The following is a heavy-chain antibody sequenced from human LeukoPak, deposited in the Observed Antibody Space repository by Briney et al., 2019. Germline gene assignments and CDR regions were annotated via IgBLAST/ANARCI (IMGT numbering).Heavy chain of an antibody. CDR3: ARDSGGTTYYDFWSGTTY. CDR1: GFTFSSYA. V-gene: IGHV3-30-3*01. Sequence: GGSLRLSCAASGFTFSSYAMHWVRQAPGKGLEWVAVISYDGSNKYYADSVKGRFTISRDNSKNTLYLQMNSLRAEDTAVYYCARDSGGTTYYDFWSGTTYWGQGTLVTVSS. J-gene: IGHJ4*02. CDR2: ISYDGSNK. D-gene: IGHD3-3*01.